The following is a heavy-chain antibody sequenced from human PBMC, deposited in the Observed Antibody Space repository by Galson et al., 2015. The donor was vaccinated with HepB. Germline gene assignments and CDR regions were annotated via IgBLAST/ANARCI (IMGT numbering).Heavy chain of an antibody. J-gene: IGHJ5*02. D-gene: IGHD2-2*01. V-gene: IGHV4-34*01. CDR3: ARVAPRGLGYCSSTSCPGWFDP. Sequence: ETLSLTCAVYGGSFSGYYWSWIRQPPGKGLEWIGEINHGGSTNYNPSLKSRVTISVDTSKNQFSLKLSSVTAADTAVYYCARVAPRGLGYCSSTSCPGWFDPWGQGTLVTVSS. CDR2: INHGGST. CDR1: GGSFSGYY.